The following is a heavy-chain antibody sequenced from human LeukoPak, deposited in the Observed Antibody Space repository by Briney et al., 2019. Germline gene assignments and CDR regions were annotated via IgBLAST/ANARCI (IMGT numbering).Heavy chain of an antibody. CDR3: ARHGYSSGWYYFDY. CDR1: GFTVSSNY. V-gene: IGHV3-66*04. D-gene: IGHD6-19*01. J-gene: IGHJ4*02. CDR2: IYSGGST. Sequence: GGSLRLSCAASGFTVSSNYMSWVRQAPGKGLEWVSVIYSGGSTYYADSVKGRFTISRDNSKNTLYLQMNNLRAEDTAVYYCARHGYSSGWYYFDYWGQGTLVTVSS.